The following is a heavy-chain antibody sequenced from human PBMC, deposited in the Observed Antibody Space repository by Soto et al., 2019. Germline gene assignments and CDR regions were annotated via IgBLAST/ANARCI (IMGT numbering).Heavy chain of an antibody. CDR1: GGSFSGYY. V-gene: IGHV4-34*01. J-gene: IGHJ4*02. CDR2: INHSGIT. CDR3: AIGPRMWLAGGGY. D-gene: IGHD6-19*01. Sequence: ASETLSLTCAVYGGSFSGYYWSWIRQPPGKGLEWLGEINHSGITDYNPSLKSRITISIDTSKKQFSLKLNSVTAADTAVYYCAIGPRMWLAGGGYWGQGIQVTVSS.